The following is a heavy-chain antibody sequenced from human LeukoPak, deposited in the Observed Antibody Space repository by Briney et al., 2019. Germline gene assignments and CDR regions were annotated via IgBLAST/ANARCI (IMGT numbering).Heavy chain of an antibody. CDR2: IYYSGST. CDR3: ASQHRGYSYGYVDY. Sequence: KPSETLSLTCTVSGGSISSYYWSWIRQPPGKGLEWIGYIYYSGSTNYNPSLKSRVTISVDTSKNQFSLKLSSVTAADTAVYYCASQHRGYSYGYVDYWGQGTLVTVSS. V-gene: IGHV4-59*08. CDR1: GGSISSYY. J-gene: IGHJ4*02. D-gene: IGHD5-18*01.